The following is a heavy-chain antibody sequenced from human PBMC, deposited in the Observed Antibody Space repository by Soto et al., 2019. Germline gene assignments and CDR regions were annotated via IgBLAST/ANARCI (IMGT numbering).Heavy chain of an antibody. CDR3: ARDLGEASAI. CDR2: ISSSSYI. J-gene: IGHJ4*02. V-gene: IGHV3-21*01. D-gene: IGHD3-10*01. CDR1: GFPFRSSS. Sequence: GSLRLSCAASGFPFRSSSLNWVRQAPGKGLEWVSSISSSSYIYYAGSVKGRFTISRDNAKNSLYLQMNSLRADDTAVYYCARDLGEASAIWGQGTLVTVSS.